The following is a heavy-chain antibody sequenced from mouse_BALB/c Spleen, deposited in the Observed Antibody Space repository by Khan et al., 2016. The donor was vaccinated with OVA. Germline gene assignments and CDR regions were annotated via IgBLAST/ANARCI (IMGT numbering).Heavy chain of an antibody. D-gene: IGHD1-1*01. CDR2: IFPVDGRS. CDR1: GYSFISYY. CDR3: AIGNYGSHWYVDV. J-gene: IGHJ1*01. Sequence: QVRLQQSGRELVKPGASVKMSCKASGYSFISYYIHWVKQRPGQGLEWIGWIFPVDGRSKYNEKFKGKTALTADKSSSTAYMLLSSLTSDDSAISCGAIGNYGSHWYVDVWGAGTTVTVSS. V-gene: IGHV1S56*01.